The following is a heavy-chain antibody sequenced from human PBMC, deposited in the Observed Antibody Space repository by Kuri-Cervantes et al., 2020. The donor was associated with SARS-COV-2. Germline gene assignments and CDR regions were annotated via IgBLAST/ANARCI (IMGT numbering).Heavy chain of an antibody. J-gene: IGHJ6*02. D-gene: IGHD3-3*01. CDR2: IYYSGST. CDR3: ARHGFDFWSGYARTYYYYGMDV. V-gene: IGHV4-59*08. CDR1: GGSISSYY. Sequence: SETLSLTCTVSGGSISSYYWSWIRQPPGKGLEWIGYIYYSGSTNYNPSLKSRVTISVDTSKNQFSLKLSSVTAADTAVYYCARHGFDFWSGYARTYYYYGMDVWGQGTTVTVSS.